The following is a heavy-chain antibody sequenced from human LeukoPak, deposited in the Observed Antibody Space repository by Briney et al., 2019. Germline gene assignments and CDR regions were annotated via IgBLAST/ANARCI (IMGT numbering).Heavy chain of an antibody. CDR1: GFTFSNAW. D-gene: IGHD2-2*01. V-gene: IGHV3-15*01. CDR2: IKSKTDGGTT. J-gene: IGHJ6*03. CDR3: TTDGDIVVVPAAMGRDYYYMDV. Sequence: GGSLRLSCAASGFTFSNAWMSWVRQAPGKGLEWVGRIKSKTDGGTTDYAAPVKGRFTISRDDSKNTLYLQMNSLKTEDTAVYYCTTDGDIVVVPAAMGRDYYYMDVWGKGTTVTVSS.